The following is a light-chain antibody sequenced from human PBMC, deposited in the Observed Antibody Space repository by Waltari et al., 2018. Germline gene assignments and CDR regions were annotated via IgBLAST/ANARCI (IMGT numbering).Light chain of an antibody. V-gene: IGLV2-8*01. Sequence: QSALTQPPSASGSPGQSVTISCTGTSSDVGRFDDVSWYQQHPGQTPKLLIYNVRQRPSGVPDRFSGSKSGNTASLIVSGLQADDEADYYCSSYAGSNIVFGGGTKLTVL. CDR3: SSYAGSNIV. CDR1: SSDVGRFDD. J-gene: IGLJ2*01. CDR2: NVR.